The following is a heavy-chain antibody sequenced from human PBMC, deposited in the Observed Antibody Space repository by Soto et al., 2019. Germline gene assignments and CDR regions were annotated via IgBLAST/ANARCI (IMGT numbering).Heavy chain of an antibody. CDR3: ARGLRNYYDRSGLHY. J-gene: IGHJ4*02. CDR2: ISYTGSTI. D-gene: IGHD3-22*01. V-gene: IGHV3-48*03. CDR1: EFTFSNYE. Sequence: GGSLRLSCVASEFTFSNYEMNWVRQAPGKGLEWVSYISYTGSTIYYADPVRGRFTISRDNSKNSLYLQMNSLRAEDTAVYYCARGLRNYYDRSGLHYWGQGTLVTVSS.